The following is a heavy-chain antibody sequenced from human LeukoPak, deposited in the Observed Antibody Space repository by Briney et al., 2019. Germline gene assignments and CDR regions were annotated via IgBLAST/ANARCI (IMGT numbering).Heavy chain of an antibody. CDR2: INPNSGGT. D-gene: IGHD4-17*01. CDR1: GYTFTGYY. V-gene: IGHV1-2*02. CDR3: AREGAGPLTVTGDY. J-gene: IGHJ4*02. Sequence: GESLKISCKGSGYTFTGYYMHWVRQAPGQGLEWMGWINPNSGGTNYAQKFQGRVTMTRDTSISTAYMELSRLRSDDTAVYYCAREGAGPLTVTGDYWGQGTLVTVSS.